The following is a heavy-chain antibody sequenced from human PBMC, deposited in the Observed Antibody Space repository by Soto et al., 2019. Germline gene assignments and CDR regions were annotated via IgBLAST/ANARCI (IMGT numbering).Heavy chain of an antibody. D-gene: IGHD3-3*01. V-gene: IGHV2-70*04. CDR3: ARMRYDFWSGYSYYLDY. CDR2: IDWDDDK. Sequence: SGPTLVNPTQTLTLTCTFSGFSLSTSGVRVSWIRQPPGKALEWLARIDWDDDKFYSTSLKTRLTISKDTSKNQVVLTMTNMDPVDTATYYCARMRYDFWSGYSYYLDYWGQGTLVTVSS. J-gene: IGHJ4*02. CDR1: GFSLSTSGVR.